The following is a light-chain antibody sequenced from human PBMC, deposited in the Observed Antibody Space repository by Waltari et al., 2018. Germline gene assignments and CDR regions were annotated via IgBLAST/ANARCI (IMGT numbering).Light chain of an antibody. CDR1: SSNIGAGYD. J-gene: IGLJ2*01. CDR3: QSYDRSLSSSI. Sequence: QSVLTQPPSVSGAPGQRVTISCTGSSSNIGAGYDVHWYQHLPGAGPKLITSHTNNRASGVPGRFSGSKAGASASLAITGLQAEDEAAYYCQSYDRSLSSSIFGGGTKLTVL. CDR2: HTN. V-gene: IGLV1-40*01.